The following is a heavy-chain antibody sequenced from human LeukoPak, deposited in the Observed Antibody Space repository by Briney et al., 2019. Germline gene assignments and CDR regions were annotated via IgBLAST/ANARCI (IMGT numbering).Heavy chain of an antibody. CDR2: ISGGGATI. V-gene: IGHV3-23*01. D-gene: IGHD6-19*01. Sequence: GGSLRLSCAASGFTFGSYAMTWVRQAPGKGLEWVSAISGGGATIYYADSVKGRFTISRDNSKNTLHLQMNSLRAEDTAVYYCAKDRVGSGRHYDYWGQGTLVTVSS. CDR1: GFTFGSYA. J-gene: IGHJ4*02. CDR3: AKDRVGSGRHYDY.